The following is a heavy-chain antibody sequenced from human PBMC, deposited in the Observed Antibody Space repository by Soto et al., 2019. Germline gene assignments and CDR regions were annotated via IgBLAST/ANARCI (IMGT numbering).Heavy chain of an antibody. CDR1: GGSISSGGYY. Sequence: QVQLQESGPGLVKPAQTLSLTCTVSGGSISSGGYYWSWIRQHPGKGLEWIGYIYYSGSTYYNPSLKSRVTISVDTSKNQFSLQLSSVTAADPAVYYCARTGYYYEADYWGQGTLVTVSS. CDR3: ARTGYYYEADY. D-gene: IGHD3-22*01. V-gene: IGHV4-31*03. CDR2: IYYSGST. J-gene: IGHJ4*02.